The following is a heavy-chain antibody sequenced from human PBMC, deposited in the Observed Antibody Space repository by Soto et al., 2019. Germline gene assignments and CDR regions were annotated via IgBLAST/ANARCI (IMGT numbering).Heavy chain of an antibody. CDR3: ARDLGYSSSSGNAFDI. J-gene: IGHJ3*02. D-gene: IGHD6-6*01. CDR1: GGSISSYY. CDR2: IYTSGST. Sequence: PSETLSLTCTVSGGSISSYYWSWIRQPAGKGLEWIGRIYTSGSTNYNPSLKSRVTMSVDTSKNQFSLKLSSVTAADTAVYYCARDLGYSSSSGNAFDIWGQGTMVTVS. V-gene: IGHV4-4*07.